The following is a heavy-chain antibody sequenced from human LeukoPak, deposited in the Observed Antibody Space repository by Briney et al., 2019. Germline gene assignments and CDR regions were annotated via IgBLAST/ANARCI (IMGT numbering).Heavy chain of an antibody. CDR2: THPSWNT. J-gene: IGHJ5*02. Sequence: SETLSHTCTVSGASNNSYYWRWIREPPGKGLAWIGYTHPSWNTHCSPSLTSRVTISMDTSTNQFSLKLKSVTAPRTAGHFCARKAPKKCWFDPWGQGTLVTVSS. CDR1: GASNNSYY. CDR3: ARKAPKKCWFDP. V-gene: IGHV4-4*09.